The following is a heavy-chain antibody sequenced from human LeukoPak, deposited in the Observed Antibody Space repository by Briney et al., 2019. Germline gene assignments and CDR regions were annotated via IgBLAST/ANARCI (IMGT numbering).Heavy chain of an antibody. J-gene: IGHJ5*02. CDR3: ASSPYNRFLEWPEGFDP. V-gene: IGHV3-7*01. CDR1: GFTVSSNY. CDR2: IKQDGSEK. Sequence: RGSLRLSCAASGFTVSSNYMSWVRQAPGKGLEWVANIKQDGSEKYYVDSVKGRFTISRDNAKNSLYLQMNSLRAEDTAVYYCASSPYNRFLEWPEGFDPWGQGTLVTVSS. D-gene: IGHD3-3*01.